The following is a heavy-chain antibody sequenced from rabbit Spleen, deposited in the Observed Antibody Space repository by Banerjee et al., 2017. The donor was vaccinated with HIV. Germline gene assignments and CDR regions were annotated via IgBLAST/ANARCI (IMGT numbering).Heavy chain of an antibody. V-gene: IGHV1S40*01. CDR2: INTITGTA. D-gene: IGHD1-1*01. CDR1: GFSFSFKDV. CDR3: ARDLVAVIGWNFSL. Sequence: QQLVESGGGLVKPGASLTLTCKASGFSFSFKDVMCWVRQAPGKGLEWIACINTITGTAVYATWAKGRFTISKTSSTTVALQMTSLTVADTATYFCARDLVAVIGWNFSLWGPGTLVTVS. J-gene: IGHJ6*01.